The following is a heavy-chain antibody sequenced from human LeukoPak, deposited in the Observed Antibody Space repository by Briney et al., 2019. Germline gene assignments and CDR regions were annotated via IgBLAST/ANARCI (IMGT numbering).Heavy chain of an antibody. J-gene: IGHJ4*02. Sequence: SETLSLTCTVSGYSISSGYYWGWIRQPPGKGLEWIGSIYHSGSTYYNPPLKSRVTISVDTSKNQFSLKLSSVTAADTAVYYCARDRAFGLFDYWGQGTLVTVSS. CDR1: GYSISSGYY. D-gene: IGHD3/OR15-3a*01. CDR2: IYHSGST. V-gene: IGHV4-38-2*02. CDR3: ARDRAFGLFDY.